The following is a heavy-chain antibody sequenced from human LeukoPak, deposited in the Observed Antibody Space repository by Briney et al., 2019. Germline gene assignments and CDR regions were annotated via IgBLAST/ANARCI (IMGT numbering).Heavy chain of an antibody. CDR1: GYTFTSYA. Sequence: ASVKVSCKASGYTFTSYAMHWVRQAPGQRLEWMGWINAGNGNTKYSQEFQGRVTITRDTSASTAYMELSSLRSEDTAVYYCARGRETSPYYYYYMDVWGKGTTVTISS. CDR2: INAGNGNT. D-gene: IGHD1-26*01. CDR3: ARGRETSPYYYYYMDV. V-gene: IGHV1-3*03. J-gene: IGHJ6*03.